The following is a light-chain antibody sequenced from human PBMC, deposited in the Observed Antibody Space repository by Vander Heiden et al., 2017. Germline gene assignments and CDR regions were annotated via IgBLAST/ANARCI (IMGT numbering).Light chain of an antibody. CDR2: DAS. CDR3: QQYNSYPLT. CDR1: QSISSW. Sequence: DIQMTQSPSTLSASVRDRVTITCRASQSISSWLAWYQRKPGKAPKLLIYDASSLESGVPSRFSGSGSGTEFTLTISSLQPDDFATYYCQQYNSYPLTFGGGTKVEIK. J-gene: IGKJ4*01. V-gene: IGKV1-5*01.